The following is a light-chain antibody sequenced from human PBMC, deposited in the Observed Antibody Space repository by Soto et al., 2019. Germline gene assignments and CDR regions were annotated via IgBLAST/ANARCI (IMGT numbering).Light chain of an antibody. J-gene: IGKJ2*01. Sequence: IQMTQSPSTLSASVGDTVTLTCRSSQMIARWLAWYQQKPGTAPRLIIYAATSLQSGVPSRFSASASGTYFTLTISSLHPDDFATYYCLQYYTFPHTVGQGTKLEI. V-gene: IGKV1-5*01. CDR2: AAT. CDR1: QMIARW. CDR3: LQYYTFPHT.